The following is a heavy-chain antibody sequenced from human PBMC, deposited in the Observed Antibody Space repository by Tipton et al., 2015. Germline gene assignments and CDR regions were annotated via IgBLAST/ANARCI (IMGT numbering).Heavy chain of an antibody. V-gene: IGHV4-61*01. CDR2: IYYTGST. CDR1: GAFVSSGSYY. CDR3: VRDRPSNWYYFDY. J-gene: IGHJ4*02. Sequence: GLVKPSETLSLTCTVSGAFVSSGSYYWTWIRQPPGKGLEWIGNIYYTGSTNYNPSLKSRVTISVDTSRNQFSLILTSVTAADTAVYYCVRDRPSNWYYFDYWGQGTLVTVSS.